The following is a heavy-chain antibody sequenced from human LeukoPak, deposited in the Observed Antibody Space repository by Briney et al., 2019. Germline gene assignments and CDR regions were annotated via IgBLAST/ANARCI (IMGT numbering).Heavy chain of an antibody. Sequence: SVKVSCKASGGTFSSYAISWVRQAPGQGLEWMGRIIPILGIANYAQKFRGRVTITADKSTSTAYMELSSLRSEDTAVYYCASRHGEGYFDYWGQGTLVTVSS. V-gene: IGHV1-69*04. CDR1: GGTFSSYA. J-gene: IGHJ4*02. D-gene: IGHD4-17*01. CDR3: ASRHGEGYFDY. CDR2: IIPILGIA.